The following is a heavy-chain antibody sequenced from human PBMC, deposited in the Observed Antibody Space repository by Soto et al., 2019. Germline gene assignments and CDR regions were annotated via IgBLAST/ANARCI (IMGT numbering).Heavy chain of an antibody. D-gene: IGHD4-4*01. V-gene: IGHV4-39*01. Sequence: SETLSLTCTVAGGSISSSSYYWGWIRQPPGKGLEWIGSIYYSGSTYYNPSLKSRVTISVDTSKNQFSLKLSSVTAADTAVYYCARPRTVNSYYYMDVWGQGTTVTVSS. CDR3: ARPRTVNSYYYMDV. J-gene: IGHJ6*03. CDR1: GGSISSSSYY. CDR2: IYYSGST.